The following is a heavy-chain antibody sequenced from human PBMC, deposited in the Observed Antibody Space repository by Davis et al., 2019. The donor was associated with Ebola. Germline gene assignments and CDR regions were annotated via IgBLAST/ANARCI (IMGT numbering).Heavy chain of an antibody. CDR2: IYHSGST. CDR1: GGSISSGGYS. V-gene: IGHV4-30-2*01. J-gene: IGHJ4*02. D-gene: IGHD3-22*01. CDR3: VRGRQNYYDNSGYYDY. Sequence: PSETLSLTCTVSGGSISSGGYSWSWIRQPPGKGLEWIGYIYHSGSTYYNPSLKSRVTISVDRSKNQFSLKLSSVTAADTAVYYCVRGRQNYYDNSGYYDYWGQGSLVTVSS.